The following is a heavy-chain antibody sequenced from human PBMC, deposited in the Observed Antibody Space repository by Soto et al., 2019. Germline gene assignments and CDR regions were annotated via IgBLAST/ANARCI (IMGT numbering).Heavy chain of an antibody. CDR1: GFTFSSYG. CDR2: IWYDGSNK. V-gene: IGHV3-33*01. D-gene: IGHD3-22*01. J-gene: IGHJ4*02. Sequence: QVQLVESGGGVVQPGRSLRLSCAASGFTFSSYGMHWVRQAPGKGLEWVAVIWYDGSNKYYADSVKGRFTISRDNSKNTLYLQMNSLRAEDTAVYYCARALYDSSGYYPMGFDYWGQGTLVTVSS. CDR3: ARALYDSSGYYPMGFDY.